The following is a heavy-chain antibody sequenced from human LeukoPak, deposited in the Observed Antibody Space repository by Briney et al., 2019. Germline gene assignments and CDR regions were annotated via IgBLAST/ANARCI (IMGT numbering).Heavy chain of an antibody. D-gene: IGHD2-21*02. CDR2: ISSSSYI. J-gene: IGHJ6*02. CDR3: ARDVVTAIRGYYYGMDV. Sequence: GGSLRLSCAASGFTFSSYSMNWVRQAPGKGLEWVSSISSSSYIYYADSVKGRFTISRDNAKNSLYLQMDSLRAEDTAVYYCARDVVTAIRGYYYGMDVWGQGTTVTVSS. CDR1: GFTFSSYS. V-gene: IGHV3-21*04.